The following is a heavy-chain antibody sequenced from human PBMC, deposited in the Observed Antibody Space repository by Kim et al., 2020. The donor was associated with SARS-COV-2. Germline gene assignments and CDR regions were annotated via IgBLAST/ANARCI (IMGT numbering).Heavy chain of an antibody. J-gene: IGHJ4*02. D-gene: IGHD5-18*01. CDR3: AHSPDTAMVADFDS. V-gene: IGHV2-5*02. CDR1: GFSLSTSGVG. Sequence: SGPTLVKPTQTLTLTCTFSGFSLSTSGVGVGWIRQPPGKALEWLALIYWDDDKRYSPSLKSRLTITKDTSKNQVVLTMTNMDPVDTATYYCAHSPDTAMVADFDSWGQATLVTVPS. CDR2: IYWDDDK.